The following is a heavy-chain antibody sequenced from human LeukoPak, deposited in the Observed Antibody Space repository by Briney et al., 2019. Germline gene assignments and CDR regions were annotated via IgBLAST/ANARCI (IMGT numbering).Heavy chain of an antibody. Sequence: PGGSLRLSCAASGFTFSSYSMNWVRQAPGRGREWVSSISSSSSYIYYADSVKGRFTISRDNAKNSLYVQMNSLRAEDRAVYYCAIAYGSGSYYFDYCGQGTLVTVSS. CDR3: AIAYGSGSYYFDY. CDR1: GFTFSSYS. V-gene: IGHV3-21*01. CDR2: ISSSSSYI. J-gene: IGHJ4*02. D-gene: IGHD3-10*01.